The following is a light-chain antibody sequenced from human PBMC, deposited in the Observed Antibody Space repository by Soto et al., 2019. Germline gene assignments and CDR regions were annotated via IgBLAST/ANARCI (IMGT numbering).Light chain of an antibody. CDR3: QQYHSWPA. J-gene: IGKJ1*01. Sequence: ELVMTQSPATLSVSPGERATLSCRASQSGFSGLAWYQQRPGQAPRLLIYGSATRATGIPDRFSGSWSGTKFTLTVSRLQSEDSSVYYCQQYHSWPAVGQGTKVDIK. CDR2: GSA. CDR1: QSGFSG. V-gene: IGKV3-15*01.